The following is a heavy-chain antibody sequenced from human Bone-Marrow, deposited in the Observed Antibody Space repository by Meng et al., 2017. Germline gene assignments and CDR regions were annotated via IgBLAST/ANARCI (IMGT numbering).Heavy chain of an antibody. D-gene: IGHD3-10*01. V-gene: IGHV1-69*13. CDR1: GGTFSSYA. Sequence: SVKVSCKASGGTFSSYAISWVRQAPGQGLEWMGGIIPIFGTANYAQKFQGRVTITADESTSTAYMELSSLRSDDTAVYYCARYTVRYYGSGSYLPYFDYWGQGTLVTVSS. J-gene: IGHJ4*02. CDR3: ARYTVRYYGSGSYLPYFDY. CDR2: IIPIFGTA.